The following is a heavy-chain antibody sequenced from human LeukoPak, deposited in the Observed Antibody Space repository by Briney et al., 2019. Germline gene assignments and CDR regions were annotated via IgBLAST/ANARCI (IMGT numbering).Heavy chain of an antibody. J-gene: IGHJ4*02. D-gene: IGHD3-22*01. Sequence: PGGSLRLSCAASGFTFSSYWMHWVRQAPGKGLAWVSRINSDGSSTSYADSVKGRFTISRDNAKNTLYLQMNSLRAEDTAVYYCAREALPYYYDSSGYYPFDYWGQGTLVTVSS. V-gene: IGHV3-74*01. CDR3: AREALPYYYDSSGYYPFDY. CDR1: GFTFSSYW. CDR2: INSDGSST.